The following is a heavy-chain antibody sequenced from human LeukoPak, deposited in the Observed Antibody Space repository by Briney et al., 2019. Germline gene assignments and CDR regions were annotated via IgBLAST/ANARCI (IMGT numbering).Heavy chain of an antibody. V-gene: IGHV1-2*02. Sequence: ASVKVSCKASGYTFTGYYMHWVRQAPGQGLEWMGWINPNSGGTNYAQKFQGRVIMTRDTSISTAYMELKRLTSDDTAVYYCARDEGLLWFGHLLVPFLDYWGQGTLVTVSS. CDR1: GYTFTGYY. J-gene: IGHJ4*02. CDR3: ARDEGLLWFGHLLVPFLDY. D-gene: IGHD3-10*01. CDR2: INPNSGGT.